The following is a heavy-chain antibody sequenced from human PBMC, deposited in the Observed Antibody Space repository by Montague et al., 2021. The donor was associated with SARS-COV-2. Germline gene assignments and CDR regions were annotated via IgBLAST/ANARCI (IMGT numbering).Heavy chain of an antibody. J-gene: IGHJ3*01. D-gene: IGHD3-10*01. V-gene: IGHV3-74*01. CDR2: INGGGSGT. CDR3: LRENYGAFDA. CDR1: GFSIRTYW. Sequence: SLRLSCAASGFSIRTYWMAWVRQAPGKGLVWVSSINGGGSGTTYPDSVKGRFAISRDNAKNTLYLQMNSLRVDDTAVYYCLRENYGAFDAWGQGTMVTVSS.